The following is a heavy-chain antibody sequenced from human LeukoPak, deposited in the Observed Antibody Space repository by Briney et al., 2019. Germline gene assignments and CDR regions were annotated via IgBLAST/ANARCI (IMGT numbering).Heavy chain of an antibody. D-gene: IGHD3-10*01. V-gene: IGHV1-24*01. CDR1: GYTLTELS. CDR2: FDPEDGET. Sequence: ASVKVSCKVSGYTLTELSMHWVRQAPGKGLEWMGGFDPEDGETIYAQKFQGRVTITADESTSTAYMELSSLRSEDTAVYYCARHGSGKGADYWGQGTLVTVSS. J-gene: IGHJ4*02. CDR3: ARHGSGKGADY.